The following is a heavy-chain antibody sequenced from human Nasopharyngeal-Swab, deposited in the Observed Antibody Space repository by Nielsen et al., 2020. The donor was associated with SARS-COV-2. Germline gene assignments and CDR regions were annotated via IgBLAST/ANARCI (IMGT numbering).Heavy chain of an antibody. D-gene: IGHD3-16*02. Sequence: SETLSLTCTVSGGSISSYYWSWIRQPPGTGLEWIGYIYYSGSTNYNPSLKSRVTISVDTSKNQFSLKLSSVTAADTAVYYCAREGGLDYDYVWGSYRPSNWFDPWGQGTLVTVSS. CDR1: GGSISSYY. CDR2: IYYSGST. CDR3: AREGGLDYDYVWGSYRPSNWFDP. V-gene: IGHV4-59*01. J-gene: IGHJ5*02.